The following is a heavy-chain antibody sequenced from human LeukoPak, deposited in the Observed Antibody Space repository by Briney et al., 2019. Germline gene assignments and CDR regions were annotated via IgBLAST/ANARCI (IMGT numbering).Heavy chain of an antibody. CDR3: ARGRQQWLVPLDY. CDR1: GGSFSGYY. J-gene: IGHJ4*02. V-gene: IGHV4-34*01. Sequence: SETLSLICAVYGGSFSGYYWSWIRQPPGKGLEWIGEINHSGSTNYNPSLKSRVTISVDTSKNQFSLKLSSVTAADTAVYYCARGRQQWLVPLDYWGQGTLVTVSS. D-gene: IGHD6-19*01. CDR2: INHSGST.